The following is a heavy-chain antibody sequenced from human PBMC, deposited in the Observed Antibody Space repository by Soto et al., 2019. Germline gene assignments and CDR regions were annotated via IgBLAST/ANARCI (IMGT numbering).Heavy chain of an antibody. CDR1: GSPVSSYA. CDR2: IIPIFGTA. CDR3: ARGGYVFWSAPYYYGLVG. Sequence: YSVQVSCKAPGSPVSSYAISWVRQAPGQGLEWMGGIIPIFGTANYAQKFQGRVTITADKSTSTAYMELSSLRSEDTAVYYCARGGYVFWSAPYYYGLVGWCQGNNVSVTS. V-gene: IGHV1-69*06. D-gene: IGHD3-3*01. J-gene: IGHJ6*02.